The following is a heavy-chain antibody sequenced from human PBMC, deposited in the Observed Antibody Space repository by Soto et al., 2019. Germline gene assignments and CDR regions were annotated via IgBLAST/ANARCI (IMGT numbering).Heavy chain of an antibody. V-gene: IGHV1-18*04. D-gene: IGHD5-18*01. J-gene: IGHJ4*02. CDR3: ARELVTRRVFED. Sequence: QVQLVQSGAEVKKPGASVKVSCKASGYTFNSYNIDWVRQAPGQGLEWMGWISTYNGNTYYAQKLQGRVTMTTDTSTNTAYMELRSLRSDDTAVYFCARELVTRRVFEDWGQGTLVTVSS. CDR2: ISTYNGNT. CDR1: GYTFNSYN.